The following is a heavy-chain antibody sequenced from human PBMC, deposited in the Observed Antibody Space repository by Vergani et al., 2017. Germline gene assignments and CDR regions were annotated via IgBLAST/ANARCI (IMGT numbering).Heavy chain of an antibody. D-gene: IGHD4-17*01. CDR3: ATAYPSRYGYYDY. J-gene: IGHJ4*02. Sequence: QVQLVQSGAEVKKPGSSVKVSCKASVGTFSSYAISWVRQAPVQGLEWMGRISPIFGTANYAQKFQGRVTIPGDESTSTAYMELSSLRSEDTAVYYCATAYPSRYGYYDYWGQGTLVTVSS. CDR2: ISPIFGTA. CDR1: VGTFSSYA. V-gene: IGHV1-69*13.